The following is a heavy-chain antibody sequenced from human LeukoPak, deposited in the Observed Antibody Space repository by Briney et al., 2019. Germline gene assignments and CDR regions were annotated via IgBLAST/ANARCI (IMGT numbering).Heavy chain of an antibody. J-gene: IGHJ4*02. CDR3: AKDFYDYVWGSYRSYFDY. D-gene: IGHD3-16*02. CDR2: ISYDGSNK. CDR1: GFTFSSYG. Sequence: GGSLILSCAASGFTFSSYGMHWVRQAPGKGLEWVVVISYDGSNKYYADSVKGRFTISRDNSKNTLYLQMNSLRAEDTAVYYCAKDFYDYVWGSYRSYFDYWGQGTLVTVSS. V-gene: IGHV3-30*18.